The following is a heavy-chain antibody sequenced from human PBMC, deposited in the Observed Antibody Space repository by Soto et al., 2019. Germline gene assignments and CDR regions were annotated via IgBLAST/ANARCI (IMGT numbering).Heavy chain of an antibody. V-gene: IGHV3-23*01. D-gene: IGHD4-17*01. J-gene: IGHJ2*01. CDR2: ISGSGGST. CDR3: ATSKSNYGDYVSLWYFDL. CDR1: GFTFSSNA. Sequence: EVQLLESGGGLVQPGGSLRLSCEASGFTFSSNAMSWVRQVPGKGLEWVSAISGSGGSTYYADSVKGRFTISRDNSKNTLYLQMNSLRAEDTAVYYCATSKSNYGDYVSLWYFDLWGRGTLVTVSS.